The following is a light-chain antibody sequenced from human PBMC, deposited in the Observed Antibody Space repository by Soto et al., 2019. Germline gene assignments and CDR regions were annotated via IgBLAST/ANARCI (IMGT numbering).Light chain of an antibody. CDR3: QQYDSYPYT. CDR1: QSITNW. J-gene: IGKJ2*01. V-gene: IGKV1-5*03. CDR2: KAS. Sequence: DIQMTQSPSTLSASVGDRVTITCRASQSITNWLAWYQQKPGKAPKLLIYKASSLESGVPSRFSGSGSGTEFNLTISSLQPDDFGTYYCQQYDSYPYTFGQGTKLEIK.